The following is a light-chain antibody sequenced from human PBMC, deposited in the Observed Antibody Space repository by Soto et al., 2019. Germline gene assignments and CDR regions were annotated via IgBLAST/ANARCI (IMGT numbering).Light chain of an antibody. Sequence: DIQMTQSPSTLSASVGARVTIPCRASQSIRSYLNWYPQKRGKAPKLXIYAAPSLHSGVPSRFSGSGSGTDFTLTISSLQPEDFATDYCQQSYSTTPTFGQGTKVDIK. CDR3: QQSYSTTPT. V-gene: IGKV1-39*01. CDR2: AAP. J-gene: IGKJ1*01. CDR1: QSIRSY.